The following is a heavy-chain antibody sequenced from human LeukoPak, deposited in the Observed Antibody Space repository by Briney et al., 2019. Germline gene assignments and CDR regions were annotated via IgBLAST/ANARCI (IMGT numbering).Heavy chain of an antibody. V-gene: IGHV3-23*01. J-gene: IGHJ4*02. CDR2: TVSRGTT. D-gene: IGHD1-26*01. CDR1: GFTFTSDA. CDR3: AKDVGKWESLHFFDY. Sequence: AGGSLRLSCVASGFTFTSDAMNWVRQAPGKGLEWVSSTVSRGTTQYADSVKGRFTVSRDTSKNTLYLQMNSLRADDTAVYYCAKDVGKWESLHFFDYWGQGTLVTVSS.